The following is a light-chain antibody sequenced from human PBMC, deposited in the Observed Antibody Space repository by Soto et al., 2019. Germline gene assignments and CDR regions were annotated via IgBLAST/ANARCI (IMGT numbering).Light chain of an antibody. Sequence: EIVLTQSPGTLALSPGEGATLSCRASQSVSKYLAWYQQKPGQAPRLLIYGASSRATGIPDSFSGSGSGTDFTLTISRLEPEDFAVYYCQQYGGSPLTFGQGTKVDIK. CDR3: QQYGGSPLT. CDR2: GAS. V-gene: IGKV3-20*01. J-gene: IGKJ1*01. CDR1: QSVSKY.